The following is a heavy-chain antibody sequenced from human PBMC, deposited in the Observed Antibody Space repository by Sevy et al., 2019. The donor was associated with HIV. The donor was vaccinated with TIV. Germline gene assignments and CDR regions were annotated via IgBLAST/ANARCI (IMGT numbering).Heavy chain of an antibody. J-gene: IGHJ4*02. D-gene: IGHD3-3*01. V-gene: IGHV4-39*01. Sequence: ETLSLTCTVSGGSISSSSYYWGWIRQPPGKGLEWIGSIYYSGSTYYNPSLKSRVTISVDTSKNQFSLKLSSVTAADTAVYYCARLDFWSGYPYFDYWGQGTLVTVSS. CDR1: GGSISSSSYY. CDR2: IYYSGST. CDR3: ARLDFWSGYPYFDY.